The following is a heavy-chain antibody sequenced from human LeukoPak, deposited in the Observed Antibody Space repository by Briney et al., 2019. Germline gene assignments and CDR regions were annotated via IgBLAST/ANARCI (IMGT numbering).Heavy chain of an antibody. CDR2: ISGSGSTT. D-gene: IGHD3-10*01. V-gene: IGHV3-23*01. J-gene: IGHJ4*02. Sequence: TGGSLRLSCAASGFTFSSYAMSWVRQAPGKGLEWVSAISGSGSTTFYTDSVKGRFTISRDDSKNTVYVQMDSQRAEDTAVYYCARDAEGYYGSGSLVPYWGQGTLVTVSS. CDR1: GFTFSSYA. CDR3: ARDAEGYYGSGSLVPY.